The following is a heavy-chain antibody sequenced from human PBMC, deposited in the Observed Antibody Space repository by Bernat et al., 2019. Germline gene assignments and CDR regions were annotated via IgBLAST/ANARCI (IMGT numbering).Heavy chain of an antibody. CDR3: ASWVELGMYYFDY. Sequence: QLQLQESGPGLVKPSETLSLTCSVSGGSIDNRTYYWGWIRQPPGKGLEWIGSIYYSGNTYYNPSLKSRVTISVDKSKNQFSLKLSSVTAADTAVYYCASWVELGMYYFDYWGQGTLVTVSS. V-gene: IGHV4-39*07. J-gene: IGHJ4*02. D-gene: IGHD7-27*01. CDR2: IYYSGNT. CDR1: GGSIDNRTYY.